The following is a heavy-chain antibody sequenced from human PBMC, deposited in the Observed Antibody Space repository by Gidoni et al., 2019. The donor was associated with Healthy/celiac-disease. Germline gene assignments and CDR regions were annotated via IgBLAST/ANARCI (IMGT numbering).Heavy chain of an antibody. J-gene: IGHJ4*02. CDR3: AGTLTTCCSD. D-gene: IGHD2-2*01. CDR1: GFTLSSYW. Sequence: EAQLMESGGGLVQPGGSLRLYCAASGFTLSSYWMHWVRQAPGKGLVWVSRINSDGSRTDYADSVKGRFTISRDNAKNTHYLQMNSLRAEDTAVYYCAGTLTTCCSDWGQGTLVTVSS. CDR2: INSDGSRT. V-gene: IGHV3-74*01.